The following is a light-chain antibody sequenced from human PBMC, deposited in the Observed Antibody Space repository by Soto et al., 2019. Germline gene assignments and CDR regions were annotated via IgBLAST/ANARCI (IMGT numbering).Light chain of an antibody. J-gene: IGLJ1*01. V-gene: IGLV2-11*01. CDR1: STDVGGYNY. Sequence: QSALTQARSVSGSPGQSVTISCTGTSTDVGGYNYVSWYQQHPGKVPKPMLYDVSKRPSGVPDRFSGSKSGNTAPLTISGLQAEDEADYYCCSYAGRDTLYVFGSGTKVTVL. CDR2: DVS. CDR3: CSYAGRDTLYV.